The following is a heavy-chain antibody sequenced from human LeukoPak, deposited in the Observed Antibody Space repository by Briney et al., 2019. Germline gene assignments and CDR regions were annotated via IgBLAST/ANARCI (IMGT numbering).Heavy chain of an antibody. Sequence: GGSLRLSCAASGFTFSSYGMSWVRQAPGKGLEWASAISGSGGSTYYADSVKGRFTISRDNSKNTLYLQMNSLRAEDTAVYYCAKGDYGDYGWLFDYWGQGTLVTVSS. CDR3: AKGDYGDYGWLFDY. J-gene: IGHJ4*02. CDR2: ISGSGGST. CDR1: GFTFSSYG. V-gene: IGHV3-23*01. D-gene: IGHD4-17*01.